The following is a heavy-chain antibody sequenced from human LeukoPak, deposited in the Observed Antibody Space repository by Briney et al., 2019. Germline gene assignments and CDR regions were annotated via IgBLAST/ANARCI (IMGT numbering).Heavy chain of an antibody. CDR3: ARDIAAAGNNWFDP. D-gene: IGHD6-13*01. J-gene: IGHJ5*02. V-gene: IGHV3-11*04. CDR2: ISSSGSTI. CDR1: GFTFSDYY. Sequence: PGGSLRLSCAASGFTFSDYYMSWLRQAPGKGLEWVSYISSSGSTIYYADSVKGRFTISRDDAKNSLYLQMNSLRAEDMAVYYCARDIAAAGNNWFDPWGQGTLVTVSS.